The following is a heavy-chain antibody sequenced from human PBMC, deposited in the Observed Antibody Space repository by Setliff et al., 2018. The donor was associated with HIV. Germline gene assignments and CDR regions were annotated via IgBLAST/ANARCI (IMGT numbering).Heavy chain of an antibody. D-gene: IGHD5-18*01. CDR3: ARDRGYSYGSPIDY. V-gene: IGHV3-66*01. CDR1: GFTVSSYY. CDR2: IYSDGST. J-gene: IGHJ4*02. Sequence: PGGSLRLSCAASGFTVSSYYMSWVRQAPGKGLEWVSTIYSDGSTYHADSVNGRFTLSRDNAKNSLYLQMNSLRAEDTAVYYCARDRGYSYGSPIDYWGQGTLVTVSS.